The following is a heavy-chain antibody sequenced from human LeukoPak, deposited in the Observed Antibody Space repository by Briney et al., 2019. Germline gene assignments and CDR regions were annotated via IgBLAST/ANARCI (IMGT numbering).Heavy chain of an antibody. D-gene: IGHD3-16*01. V-gene: IGHV4-30-2*01. CDR1: GGSISSGGYC. Sequence: PSQTLSLTCTVSGGSISSGGYCWSWIRQPPGKGLEWIGYIYHSGSTYYNPSLKSRVTISVDRSKNQFSLKLSSVAAADTAVYYCTRGAGWLIDYWGQGILVTVSS. CDR3: TRGAGWLIDY. J-gene: IGHJ4*02. CDR2: IYHSGST.